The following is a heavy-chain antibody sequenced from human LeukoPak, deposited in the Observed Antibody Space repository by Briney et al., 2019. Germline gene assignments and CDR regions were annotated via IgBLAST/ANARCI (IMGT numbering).Heavy chain of an antibody. V-gene: IGHV4-39*07. J-gene: IGHJ6*02. D-gene: IGHD5-12*01. Sequence: SETLSLTCTVSGGSISSSNYYWGWIRQPPGKGLEWIGRVSYSGTTSYNPSLSSRVTMSVDTSENQFSLKLNSVTAADTAVYYCARGAWLRYGMDVWGQGTTVTVSS. CDR3: ARGAWLRYGMDV. CDR1: GGSISSSNYY. CDR2: VSYSGTT.